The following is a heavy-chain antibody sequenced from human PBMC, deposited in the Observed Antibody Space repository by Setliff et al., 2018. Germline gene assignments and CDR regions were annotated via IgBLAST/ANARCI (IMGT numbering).Heavy chain of an antibody. J-gene: IGHJ6*03. D-gene: IGHD5-18*01. V-gene: IGHV4-34*01. CDR1: GGSFSGYY. Sequence: ASETLSLTCAVYGGSFSGYYWSWIRQPPGKGLEWIGEINHSGSTNYNPSLKSRVTISVDTSKNQFSLKLSSVAAADTAVYYCARGGYSYGHHYYYYMDVWGKGTTVTVPS. CDR3: ARGGYSYGHHYYYYMDV. CDR2: INHSGST.